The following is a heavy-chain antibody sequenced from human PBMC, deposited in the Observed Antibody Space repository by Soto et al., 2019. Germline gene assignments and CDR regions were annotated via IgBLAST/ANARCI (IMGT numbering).Heavy chain of an antibody. CDR3: ARGEQLVRTFPDY. V-gene: IGHV1-3*01. CDR2: INAGNGNT. D-gene: IGHD6-6*01. J-gene: IGHJ4*02. Sequence: GASVKVSCKASGYTFTIYAMHWVRQAPGQRLEWMGWINAGNGNTKYSQKFQGRVTITRDTSASTAYMELSSLRSEDTAVYYCARGEQLVRTFPDYWGQGTLVTVSS. CDR1: GYTFTIYA.